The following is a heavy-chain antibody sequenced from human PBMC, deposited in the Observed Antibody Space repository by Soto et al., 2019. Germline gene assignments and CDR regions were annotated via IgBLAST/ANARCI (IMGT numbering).Heavy chain of an antibody. CDR1: GYSFTSYW. J-gene: IGHJ4*02. CDR3: ARQLLGSGSYYFDY. V-gene: IGHV5-51*01. D-gene: IGHD3-10*01. Sequence: GESLKISCKGSGYSFTSYWIGWVREMPGKGLGWRGVIYPDDSDTIYSPSFQGQVSTSADKSISPAYLQWSSLKASDTAMYYCARQLLGSGSYYFDYWGQGTLVTVSS. CDR2: IYPDDSDT.